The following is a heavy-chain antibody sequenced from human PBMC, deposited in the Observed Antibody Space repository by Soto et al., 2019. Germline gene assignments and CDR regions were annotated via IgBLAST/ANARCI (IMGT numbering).Heavy chain of an antibody. CDR1: GGSISSGGYY. J-gene: IGHJ6*02. D-gene: IGHD1-20*01. V-gene: IGHV4-31*03. CDR2: IYYSGST. CDR3: ARDNWNYYYGMDV. Sequence: SETLSLTCTVSGGSISSGGYYWSWIRQHPGKGLEWIGYIYYSGSTYYNPSLKSRVTISVDTSKNQFSLKLSSVTAADTAVYYCARDNWNYYYGMDVWGQGTTVTVSS.